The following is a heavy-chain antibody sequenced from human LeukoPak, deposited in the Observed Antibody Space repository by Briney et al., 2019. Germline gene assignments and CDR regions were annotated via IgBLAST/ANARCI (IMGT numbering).Heavy chain of an antibody. J-gene: IGHJ5*02. V-gene: IGHV3-21*01. D-gene: IGHD3-9*01. CDR3: AREAYVLRYFDWPNWFDP. CDR2: ISSSSSYI. CDR1: GFTFSSYS. Sequence: PGGSLRLSCAASGFTFSSYSMNRVRQAPGKGLEWVSSISSSSSYIYYADSVKGRFTISRDNAKNSLYLQMNSLRAEDTAVYYCAREAYVLRYFDWPNWFDPWGQGTLVTVSS.